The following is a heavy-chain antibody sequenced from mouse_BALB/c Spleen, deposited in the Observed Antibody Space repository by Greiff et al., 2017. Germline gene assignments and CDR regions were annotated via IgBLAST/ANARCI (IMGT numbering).Heavy chain of an antibody. V-gene: IGHV3-6*02. CDR1: GYSITSGYY. J-gene: IGHJ4*01. Sequence: EVQLQQSGPGLVKPSQSLSLTCSVTGYSITSGYYWNWLRQFPGNKLEWMGYISYDGSNNYNPSLKNRISITRDTSKNQFFLKLNSVTTEDTATYYFASMITTGYAMDYWGQGTSVTVSS. D-gene: IGHD2-4*01. CDR2: ISYDGSN. CDR3: ASMITTGYAMDY.